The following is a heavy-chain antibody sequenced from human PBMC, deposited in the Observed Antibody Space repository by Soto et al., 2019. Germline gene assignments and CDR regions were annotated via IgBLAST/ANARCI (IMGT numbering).Heavy chain of an antibody. J-gene: IGHJ4*02. V-gene: IGHV3-33*01. CDR2: IWYDGSNK. D-gene: IGHD1-26*01. CDR1: GFTFSSYG. CDR3: ARVSEGGSYYGGLDY. Sequence: QVQLVESGGGVVQPGRSLRLSCAASGFTFSSYGMHWVRQAPGKGLEWVAVIWYDGSNKYYADSVKGRFTISRDNSKNTLYLQMNILRAEDTAVYYCARVSEGGSYYGGLDYWGQGTLVTVSS.